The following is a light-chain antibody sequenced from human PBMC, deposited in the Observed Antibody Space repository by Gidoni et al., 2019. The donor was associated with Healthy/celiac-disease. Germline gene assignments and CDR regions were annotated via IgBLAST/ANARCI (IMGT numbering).Light chain of an antibody. J-gene: IGLJ2*01. CDR3: SSYTSSGTFGV. V-gene: IGLV2-14*03. CDR2: DVS. CDR1: SSDVGSYNY. Sequence: QSALTQPASVSGSPGQSITISCTGTSSDVGSYNYVSWYQQHPGKAPKLMIYDVSNRPSGVSNRFSGSKSGNTASLTISGLQTEDEADYCCSSYTSSGTFGVFGGGTKLTVL.